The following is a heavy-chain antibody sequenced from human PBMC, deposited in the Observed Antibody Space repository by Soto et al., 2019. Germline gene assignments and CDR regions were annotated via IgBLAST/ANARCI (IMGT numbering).Heavy chain of an antibody. CDR2: IHPGDSDT. D-gene: IGHD6-19*01. CDR1: GYSFTTYW. CDR3: ARLRAVAAIGNKFFDY. J-gene: IGHJ4*02. Sequence: GESLKISCKGSGYSFTTYWIGWVRQMPGKGLEWLGIIHPGDSDTIYSPSFQGQVTISADRSISTAYLQWSSLKASDTAMYYCARLRAVAAIGNKFFDYWGPGILVTVSS. V-gene: IGHV5-51*01.